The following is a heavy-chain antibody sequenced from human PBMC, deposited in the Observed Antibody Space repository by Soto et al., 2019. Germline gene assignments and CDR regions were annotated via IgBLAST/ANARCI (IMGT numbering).Heavy chain of an antibody. CDR3: ARDVETTKANYYYYGMDV. D-gene: IGHD5-18*01. Sequence: QEQLEESGGGVVQPGRSLRLSCAASGFSFSSYAMHWVRQAPGKGLEWVALIWHDGSTTSYADSVKGRFTISRDNSKNTHYLQMNNLRAEDTAVYYCARDVETTKANYYYYGMDVWGRGTPVTVSS. V-gene: IGHV3-33*01. CDR1: GFSFSSYA. J-gene: IGHJ6*02. CDR2: IWHDGSTT.